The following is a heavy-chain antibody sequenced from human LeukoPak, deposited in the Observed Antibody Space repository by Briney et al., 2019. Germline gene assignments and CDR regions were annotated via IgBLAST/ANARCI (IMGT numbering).Heavy chain of an antibody. J-gene: IGHJ4*02. Sequence: SETLSLTCAVSGYSISSGYYWAWIRQPPGKGLEWIGSMYHSGSTYYNQSLKSRVTMSVDTSKNQFSLYLNSVTAADTAVYYCARVWYNSGWETIDYWGQGTLVTVSS. CDR3: ARVWYNSGWETIDY. CDR1: GYSISSGYY. CDR2: MYHSGST. V-gene: IGHV4-38-2*01. D-gene: IGHD6-19*01.